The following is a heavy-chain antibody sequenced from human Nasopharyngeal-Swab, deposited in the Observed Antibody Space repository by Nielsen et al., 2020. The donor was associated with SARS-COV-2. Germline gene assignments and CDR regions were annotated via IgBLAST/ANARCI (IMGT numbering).Heavy chain of an antibody. V-gene: IGHV4-39*01. D-gene: IGHD3-10*01. CDR3: ARHGGFGKNFDY. CDR2: LYYTGST. Sequence: SETLSLTCTVSGGSISSSSYYWGWIRQPPGKGLEWLGSLYYTGSTYYNPSLKSRVTISVDTTKNLFCLKLSSVTATDTAVYYCARHGGFGKNFDYWGQGTLVTVSS. J-gene: IGHJ4*02. CDR1: GGSISSSSYY.